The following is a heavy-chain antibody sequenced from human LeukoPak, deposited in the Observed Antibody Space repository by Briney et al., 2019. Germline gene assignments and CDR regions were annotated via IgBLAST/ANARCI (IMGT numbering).Heavy chain of an antibody. CDR2: IYTSGST. CDR3: ARVLRYFDWLPDAFDI. D-gene: IGHD3-9*01. J-gene: IGHJ3*02. V-gene: IGHV4-61*02. Sequence: PSETLSLTCTVSGGSISSGSYYWSWIRQPAGKGLEWIGRIYTSGSTNYNPSLKSRVTISVDTSKNQFSLKLSSVTAADTAVYYCARVLRYFDWLPDAFDIWGQGTMVTVSS. CDR1: GGSISSGSYY.